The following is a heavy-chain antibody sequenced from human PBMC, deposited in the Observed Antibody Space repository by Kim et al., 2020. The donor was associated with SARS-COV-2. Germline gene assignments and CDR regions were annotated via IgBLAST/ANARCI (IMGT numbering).Heavy chain of an antibody. CDR3: AKEYQKYYYGSGRSETGN. Sequence: GGSLRLSCAASGFTFSSYGMHWVRQAPGKGLEWVAVISYDGSNKYYADSVKGRFTISRDNSKNTLYLQMNSLRAEDTAVYYCAKEYQKYYYGSGRSETGNWGQGTLVTVSS. CDR2: ISYDGSNK. J-gene: IGHJ4*02. V-gene: IGHV3-30*18. CDR1: GFTFSSYG. D-gene: IGHD3-10*01.